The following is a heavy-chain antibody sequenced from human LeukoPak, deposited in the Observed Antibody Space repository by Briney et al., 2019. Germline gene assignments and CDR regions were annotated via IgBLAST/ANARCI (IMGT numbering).Heavy chain of an antibody. V-gene: IGHV4-59*11. J-gene: IGHJ4*02. CDR3: ARIRTYYYDSSGYYLDY. CDR2: IYYSGST. Sequence: PSETLSLTCTVSGGSISSHYWSWTRQPPGKGLEWLGYIYYSGSTNYNPSLKSRVTISVDTSKNQFSLKLSSVTAADTAVYYCARIRTYYYDSSGYYLDYWGQGTLVTVSS. CDR1: GGSISSHY. D-gene: IGHD3-22*01.